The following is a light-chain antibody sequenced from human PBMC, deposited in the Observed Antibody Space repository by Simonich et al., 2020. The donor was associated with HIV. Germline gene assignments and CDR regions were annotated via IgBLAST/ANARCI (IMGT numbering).Light chain of an antibody. V-gene: IGKV4-1*01. CDR3: QQYYSPPIT. J-gene: IGKJ5*01. Sequence: DIVMTQSPDSLAVSLGERATINRKSSQSLLYSPSNKNYLAWYQQRAGQPPKLLIYWASTRESGVPDRFSGSGAGTDFTLTISTLQAEDVAVYYCQQYYSPPITFGQGTRLEI. CDR1: QSLLYSPSNKNY. CDR2: WAS.